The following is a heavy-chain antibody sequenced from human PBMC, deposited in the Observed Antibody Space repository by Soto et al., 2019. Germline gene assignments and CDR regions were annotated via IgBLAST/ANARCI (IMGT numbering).Heavy chain of an antibody. CDR2: INPSDGST. V-gene: IGHV1-46*03. D-gene: IGHD3-9*01. Sequence: ASVKVSCKASGYTFTSYYMHWVRQAPGQGLEWMGIINPSDGSTSYAQKFQGRVTMTRDTSTSTVYMELSSLRSEDTAVYYCARDRAVLRYFDWLAPHDAFDIWGQGTMVTVSS. CDR3: ARDRAVLRYFDWLAPHDAFDI. J-gene: IGHJ3*02. CDR1: GYTFTSYY.